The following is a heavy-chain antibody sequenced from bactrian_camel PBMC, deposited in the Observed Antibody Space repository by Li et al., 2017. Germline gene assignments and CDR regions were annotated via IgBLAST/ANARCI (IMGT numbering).Heavy chain of an antibody. CDR3: AARYGGSWYCHATRRFEPEYEY. J-gene: IGHJ4*01. D-gene: IGHD6*01. V-gene: IGHV3S57*01. CDR1: TYSSAC. Sequence: TYSSACMGWFRQAPGKERERVAVIDTDDITRYADSVKGRFTISQDSANQSLYLQMNSLKPEDTAMYYCAARYGGSWYCHATRRFEPEYEYWGQGTQVTVS. CDR2: IDTDDIT.